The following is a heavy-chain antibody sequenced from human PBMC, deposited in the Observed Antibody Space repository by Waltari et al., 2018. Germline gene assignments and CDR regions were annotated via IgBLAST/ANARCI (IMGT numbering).Heavy chain of an antibody. CDR3: ARGGDYGDYARKDY. V-gene: IGHV1-2*06. J-gene: IGHJ4*02. Sequence: QVQLQQWGAGLLKPSETLSLTCAVYGGSFSGYYWSWIRQPPGKGLEWMGRINPNSGGTNYAQKFQGRVTMTRDTSISTAYMELSRLRSDDTAVYYCARGGDYGDYARKDYWGQGTLVTVSS. CDR1: GGSFSGYY. CDR2: INPNSGGT. D-gene: IGHD4-17*01.